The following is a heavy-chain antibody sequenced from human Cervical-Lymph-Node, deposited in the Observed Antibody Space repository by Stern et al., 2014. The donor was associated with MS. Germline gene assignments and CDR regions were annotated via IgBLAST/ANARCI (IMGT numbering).Heavy chain of an antibody. V-gene: IGHV1-2*06. CDR1: GYTFNAYY. D-gene: IGHD1-14*01. CDR3: ARVTRHFENRLYFGMDV. CDR2: INPNSSNT. Sequence: MQLVESAAEVKKPGASVKVSCEASGYTFNAYYIHWVRQAPGRGLEWMGPINPNSSNTKYAQKLQGRVAMTRDTSNTAYMELSRVTSDDTAVFYCARVTRHFENRLYFGMDVWGQGTTVTVSS. J-gene: IGHJ6*02.